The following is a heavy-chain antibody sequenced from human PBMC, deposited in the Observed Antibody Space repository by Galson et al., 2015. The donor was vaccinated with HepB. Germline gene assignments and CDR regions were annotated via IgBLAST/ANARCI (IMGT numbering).Heavy chain of an antibody. Sequence: SLRLSCAASGFTFSSYGMHWVRQAPGKGLEWVAFIRYDGSNKYYADSVKGRFTISRDNSKNTLYLQMNSLRAEDTAVYYCAKPCHSSSWDFDYWGQGTLVTVSS. CDR1: GFTFSSYG. CDR2: IRYDGSNK. CDR3: AKPCHSSSWDFDY. V-gene: IGHV3-30*02. J-gene: IGHJ4*02. D-gene: IGHD6-13*01.